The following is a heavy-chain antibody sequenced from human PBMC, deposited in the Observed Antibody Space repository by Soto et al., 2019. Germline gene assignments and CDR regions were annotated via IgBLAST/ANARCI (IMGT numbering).Heavy chain of an antibody. CDR1: GFTFSDHH. CDR2: ISPSGIPL. CDR3: AREPNTNGRIDH. D-gene: IGHD1-26*01. Sequence: GGSLRLSCTACGFTFSDHHMSWIRQAPGKGLEWVSYISPSGIPLYYADSVKGRFTISRDNAKNSLYLQMSSLRAEDTALYYCAREPNTNGRIDHLGQGTQVTVSS. J-gene: IGHJ4*02. V-gene: IGHV3-11*01.